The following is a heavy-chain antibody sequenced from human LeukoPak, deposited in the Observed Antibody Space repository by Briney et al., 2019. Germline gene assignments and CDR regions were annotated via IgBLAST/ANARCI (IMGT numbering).Heavy chain of an antibody. Sequence: GESVKISCKASGNNYWIAWVRQMPGKGLEWLGIIYFGDSDTRYSPSFQGRLTISVDKSISTAYLQLSSLKASDTAIYFCGRHSYGLDYWGQGTLVIVSS. CDR2: IYFGDSDT. D-gene: IGHD2-8*01. CDR3: GRHSYGLDY. CDR1: GNNYW. V-gene: IGHV5-51*01. J-gene: IGHJ4*02.